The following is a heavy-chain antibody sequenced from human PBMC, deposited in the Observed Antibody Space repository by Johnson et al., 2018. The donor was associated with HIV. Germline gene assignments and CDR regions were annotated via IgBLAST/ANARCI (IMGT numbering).Heavy chain of an antibody. CDR3: ARGGDVVWFGEFPGAFDV. J-gene: IGHJ3*01. CDR1: GFTFSSYG. V-gene: IGHV3-48*04. Sequence: VQLVESGGGVVQPGRSLRLSCAASGFTFSSYGMHWIRQAPGKGLEWVAYISSSGSSISYADSVKGRFTISRDNAKNSLYLQMNSLRAEDTAVYYCARGGDVVWFGEFPGAFDVWGQGTMVTVSS. CDR2: ISSSGSSI. D-gene: IGHD3-10*01.